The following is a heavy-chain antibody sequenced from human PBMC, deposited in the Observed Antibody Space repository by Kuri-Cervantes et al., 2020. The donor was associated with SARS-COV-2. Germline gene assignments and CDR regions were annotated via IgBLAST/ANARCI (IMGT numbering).Heavy chain of an antibody. V-gene: IGHV4-34*01. CDR1: GGSFSGYY. CDR2: INHSGST. J-gene: IGHJ5*02. CDR3: ARHGDGCSSTICHYAWFDP. Sequence: GSLRLSCAVYGGSFSGYYWSWIRQPPGKGLEWIGEINHSGSTNYNPSLKSRVTISVDTSKNQFSLKLSSMTAADTAVYYCARHGDGCSSTICHYAWFDPWGQGTLVTVSS. D-gene: IGHD2-2*01.